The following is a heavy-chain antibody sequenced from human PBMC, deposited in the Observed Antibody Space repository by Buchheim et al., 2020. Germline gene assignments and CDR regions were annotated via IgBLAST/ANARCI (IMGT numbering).Heavy chain of an antibody. CDR2: INHSGST. D-gene: IGHD3-3*01. CDR1: GGSFSGYY. CDR3: ASGFSDFWSGYTIPFDY. J-gene: IGHJ4*02. Sequence: QVQLQQWGAGLLKPSETLSLTCAVYGGSFSGYYWSWIRQPPGKGLEWIGEINHSGSTNYNPSLKSRVTISVDTSKNQFSLKLSSVTAADTAVYYCASGFSDFWSGYTIPFDYWGQGTL. V-gene: IGHV4-34*01.